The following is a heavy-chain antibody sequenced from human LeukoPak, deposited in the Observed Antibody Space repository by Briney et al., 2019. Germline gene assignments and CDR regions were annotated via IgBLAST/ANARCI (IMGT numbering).Heavy chain of an antibody. CDR1: GYTFTGYY. CDR3: ARSRGELLWFGELLIDY. CDR2: INPNSGGT. J-gene: IGHJ4*02. V-gene: IGHV1-2*02. Sequence: ASVKVSCKASGYTFTGYYMHWVRQAPGQGLEWMGWINPNSGGTNYAQKFQGRVTMTRDTSISKAYMELSRLRSDDTAVYYCARSRGELLWFGELLIDYWGQGTLVTVSS. D-gene: IGHD3-10*01.